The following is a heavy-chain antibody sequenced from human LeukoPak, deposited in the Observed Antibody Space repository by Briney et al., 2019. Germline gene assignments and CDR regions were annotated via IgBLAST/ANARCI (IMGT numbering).Heavy chain of an antibody. CDR3: VKRGSNYGSCDY. CDR2: VSDSGVST. V-gene: IGHV3-23*01. D-gene: IGHD5-18*01. CDR1: VFTSSSYA. Sequence: PGGSLRLSCAASVFTSSSYAMTWARQAPGKGLEWVSTVSDSGVSTYYADSVKGRFTISRDNSRNTLYLQMSSPRAEDTAVYYCVKRGSNYGSCDYWGQGTLVTVSS. J-gene: IGHJ4*02.